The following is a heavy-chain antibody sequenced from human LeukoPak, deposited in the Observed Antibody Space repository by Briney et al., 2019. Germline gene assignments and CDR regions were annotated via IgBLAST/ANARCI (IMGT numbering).Heavy chain of an antibody. CDR3: AKLLYYYDSSQPY. CDR1: GFTFSSYW. Sequence: GGSLRLSCAASGFTFSSYWMSWVRQAPGKGLEWVANIKQDGSEKYYADSVKGRFTISRDNSKNTLYLQMNSLRAEDTAVYYCAKLLYYYDSSQPYWGQGTLVTVSS. J-gene: IGHJ4*02. D-gene: IGHD3-22*01. V-gene: IGHV3-7*03. CDR2: IKQDGSEK.